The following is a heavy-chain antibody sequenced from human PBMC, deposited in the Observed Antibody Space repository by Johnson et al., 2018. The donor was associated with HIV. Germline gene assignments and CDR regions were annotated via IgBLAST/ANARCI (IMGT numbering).Heavy chain of an antibody. CDR1: GFIFSDYY. D-gene: IGHD6-6*01. CDR3: ARESELLSSSDAFDI. Sequence: VQLVESGGDLVKPGGSLRLSCAASGFIFSDYYMTWIRQAPGKGLESISYISSSGRTIYYADSVKGRFTMSRDNAKKSLYLQMNSLRAEDTALYYCARESELLSSSDAFDIWGQGTMVTVSS. V-gene: IGHV3-11*01. CDR2: ISSSGRTI. J-gene: IGHJ3*02.